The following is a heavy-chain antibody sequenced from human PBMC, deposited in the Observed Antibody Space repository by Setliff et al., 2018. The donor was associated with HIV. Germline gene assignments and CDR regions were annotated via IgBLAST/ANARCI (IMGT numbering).Heavy chain of an antibody. CDR1: GGSVSGYY. V-gene: IGHV4-59*02. CDR3: ARIGEWELLKGRAFDI. J-gene: IGHJ3*02. D-gene: IGHD1-26*01. Sequence: SETLSLTCTLSGGSVSGYYWSWIRQPPGKGLEWIGYIYYSGSANHNPSLKSRVTMSVDTSKNEVSLKLTYVTAADTAVYYCARIGEWELLKGRAFDIWGQGTMVTVSS. CDR2: IYYSGSA.